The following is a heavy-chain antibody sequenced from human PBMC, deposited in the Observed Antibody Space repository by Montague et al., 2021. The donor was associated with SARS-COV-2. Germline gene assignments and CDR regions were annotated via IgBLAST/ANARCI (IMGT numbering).Heavy chain of an antibody. CDR1: GFTFSSHD. J-gene: IGHJ4*02. D-gene: IGHD1-26*01. V-gene: IGHV3-23*03. Sequence: SLRLSCAASGFTFSSHDMTWVRQAPGKGLEWVSIIHSGASYASYAGSVKGRFTISRNNSKNTLYLQMNSLRAEDTAVYYCAKGVGQKSSAVDYWGQETQVTVSS. CDR3: AKGVGQKSSAVDY. CDR2: IHSGASYA.